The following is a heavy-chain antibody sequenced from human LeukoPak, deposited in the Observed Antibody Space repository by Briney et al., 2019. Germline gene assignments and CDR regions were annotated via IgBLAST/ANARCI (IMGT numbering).Heavy chain of an antibody. V-gene: IGHV1-46*01. J-gene: IGHJ4*02. Sequence: GASVKVSCKASGYTFTSYYMHWVRQAPGQGLEWMGIINPSGGGTTYAQKFQGRVTMTRDMSTSTVYMELSSLRSEDTAVYYCARTIFGVVIPHFDYWGQGTLVTVSS. CDR2: INPSGGGT. CDR3: ARTIFGVVIPHFDY. D-gene: IGHD3-3*01. CDR1: GYTFTSYY.